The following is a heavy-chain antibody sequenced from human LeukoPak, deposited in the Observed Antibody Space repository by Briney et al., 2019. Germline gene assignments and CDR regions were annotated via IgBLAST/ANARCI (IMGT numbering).Heavy chain of an antibody. CDR1: GITFSGSG. D-gene: IGHD3-22*01. Sequence: GGSPRLSCAASGITFSGSGMSWVRQAPGKGLEWVSTISGSGSNTYYAESVKGRFTISRDNSKNPLSLQMNSLRAEDTAVYYCAKASRSIKVVLITTSYYFDYWGQGTLVTVSS. V-gene: IGHV3-23*01. CDR3: AKASRSIKVVLITTSYYFDY. CDR2: ISGSGSNT. J-gene: IGHJ4*02.